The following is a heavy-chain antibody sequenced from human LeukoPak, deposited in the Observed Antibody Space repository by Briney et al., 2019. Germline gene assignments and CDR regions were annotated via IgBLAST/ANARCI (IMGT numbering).Heavy chain of an antibody. D-gene: IGHD6-6*01. J-gene: IGHJ4*02. Sequence: PSETLSLTCTVSGGSISSYYWSWIRQPPGKGLEWIGSIYYSGSTYYNPSLKSRVTISVDTSKNQFSLELSSVTAADTAVYYCARDNEVAARSFDYWGQGTLVTVSS. CDR2: IYYSGST. CDR3: ARDNEVAARSFDY. CDR1: GGSISSYY. V-gene: IGHV4-59*05.